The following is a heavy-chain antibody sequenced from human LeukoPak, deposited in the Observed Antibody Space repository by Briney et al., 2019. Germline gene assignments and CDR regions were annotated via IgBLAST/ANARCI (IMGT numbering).Heavy chain of an antibody. CDR3: AGEAYPLAYCGGDCYYDY. CDR2: IYSGGST. CDR1: GLTVSSNY. D-gene: IGHD2-21*02. Sequence: GGSLRLSCAASGLTVSSNYMSWVRQAPGKGLEWVSVIYSGGSTYYADSVKGRFTISRDNSKNTLYLQMNSLRAEDTAVYYCAGEAYPLAYCGGDCYYDYWGQGTLVTVSS. J-gene: IGHJ4*02. V-gene: IGHV3-66*01.